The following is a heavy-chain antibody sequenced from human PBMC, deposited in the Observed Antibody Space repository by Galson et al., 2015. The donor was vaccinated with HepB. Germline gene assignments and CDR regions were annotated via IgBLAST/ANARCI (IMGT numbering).Heavy chain of an antibody. CDR3: VRNKDLEWLLNKTSAFDY. CDR2: ISAHSGNT. Sequence: SVKVSCKASGYTFTTYGISWERQAPGQGPEWMGWISAHSGNTNYAQKLQGRVTMTIDTSTSTAYMELRSLRSDDTAVYYCVRNKDLEWLLNKTSAFDYWGQGTLVTVSS. D-gene: IGHD3-3*01. V-gene: IGHV1-18*04. J-gene: IGHJ4*02. CDR1: GYTFTTYG.